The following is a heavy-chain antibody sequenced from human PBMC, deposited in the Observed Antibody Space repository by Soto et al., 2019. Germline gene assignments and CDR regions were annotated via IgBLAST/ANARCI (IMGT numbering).Heavy chain of an antibody. V-gene: IGHV6-1*01. D-gene: IGHD5-12*01. CDR1: GDSVSSNTAS. CDR2: TYFRSKWYN. J-gene: IGHJ5*02. CDR3: AKGDNLGPKTGYAFDP. Sequence: SQTLSLTCAISGDSVSSNTASWNWIRQSPSRGLEWLGRTYFRSKWYNDYAVSVKSRIIINPDTSNNQFSLQLNSGTPEDTAVYFCAKGDNLGPKTGYAFDPWGQGRMVTVSS.